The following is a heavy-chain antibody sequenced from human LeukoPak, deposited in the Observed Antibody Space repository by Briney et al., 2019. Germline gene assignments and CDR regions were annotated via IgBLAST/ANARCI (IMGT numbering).Heavy chain of an antibody. J-gene: IGHJ4*02. CDR2: ISGIGGST. V-gene: IGHV3-23*01. CDR3: AKARDFWSGYYFDY. Sequence: RGSLRLSCSASGFTFSSYVISWVRQAPGRGLEWVSAISGIGGSTYYADSVKGRFTISIDKSNNTPYLQRSSLRAQDTSVYYCAKARDFWSGYYFDYWGQGTLVTVSS. D-gene: IGHD3-3*01. CDR1: GFTFSSYV.